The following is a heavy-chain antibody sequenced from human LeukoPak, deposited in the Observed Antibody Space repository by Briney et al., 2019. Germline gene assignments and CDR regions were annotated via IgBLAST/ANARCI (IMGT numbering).Heavy chain of an antibody. CDR1: GFTFSSYA. CDR2: ISYDGSNK. J-gene: IGHJ4*02. CDR3: ARDRDDIVVVPAAAAPPGY. D-gene: IGHD2-2*01. V-gene: IGHV3-30-3*01. Sequence: GGSLRLSCAASGFTFSSYAMHWVRQAPGKGLEWVAVISYDGSNKYYADSVKGRFTISRDNSKNTLYLQMNSLRAEDTAVYYCARDRDDIVVVPAAAAPPGYWGQGTLVTVSS.